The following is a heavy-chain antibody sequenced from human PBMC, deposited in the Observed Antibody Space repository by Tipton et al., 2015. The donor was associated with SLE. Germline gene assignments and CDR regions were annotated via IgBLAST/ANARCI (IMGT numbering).Heavy chain of an antibody. CDR1: GFTVSSNY. CDR2: INHSGST. D-gene: IGHD2-21*01. V-gene: IGHV4-34*01. CDR3: ARGPLCGGDCSYYLDY. J-gene: IGHJ4*02. Sequence: LRLSCAASGFTVSSNYMSWVRQAPGKGLEWVGEINHSGSTNYNPSLKSRVTISVDTAKNQFSLKLSSVTAADTAVYYCARGPLCGGDCSYYLDYWGQGTLVTGSS.